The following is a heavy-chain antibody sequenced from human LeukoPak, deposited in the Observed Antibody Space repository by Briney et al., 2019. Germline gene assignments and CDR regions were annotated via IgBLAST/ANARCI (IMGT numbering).Heavy chain of an antibody. D-gene: IGHD2-15*01. J-gene: IGHJ4*02. Sequence: GASVKVSCKASGGTFSSYAISWVRQAPGQGLEWMGRIIPILGIANYAQKFQGRVTITADKSTSTAYMELSSLRSEDTAVYYCAREGGGYCSGGSCYYFDYWGQGTLVTVSS. CDR3: AREGGGYCSGGSCYYFDY. CDR1: GGTFSSYA. CDR2: IIPILGIA. V-gene: IGHV1-69*04.